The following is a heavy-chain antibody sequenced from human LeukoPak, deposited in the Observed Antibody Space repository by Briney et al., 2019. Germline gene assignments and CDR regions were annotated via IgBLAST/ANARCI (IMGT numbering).Heavy chain of an antibody. CDR1: GFTFDDYA. CDR2: ISWNSGSI. V-gene: IGHV3-9*01. J-gene: IGHJ3*02. CDR3: AKDIGSSWPREAFDI. D-gene: IGHD6-13*01. Sequence: RPGGSLRLSCAASGFTFDDYAMHWARQAPGKGLEWVSGISWNSGSIGYADPVKGRFTISRDNAKNSLYLQMNSLRAEDTALYYCAKDIGSSWPREAFDIWGQGTMVTVSS.